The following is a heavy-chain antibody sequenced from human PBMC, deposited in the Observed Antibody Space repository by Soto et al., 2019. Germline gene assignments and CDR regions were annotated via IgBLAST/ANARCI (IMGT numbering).Heavy chain of an antibody. J-gene: IGHJ4*02. CDR1: GFTFRIYA. CDR2: ISGNGGT. V-gene: IGHV3-23*01. D-gene: IGHD3-22*01. Sequence: LRLSCAASGFTFRIYAMSWVRQAPGKGLEWVSTISGNGGTSYADFVRGRFTISRDNSKNTLYLQMNSLRVEDTAVYYCAKDAPGSGWLSDYWGQGTRVTVSS. CDR3: AKDAPGSGWLSDY.